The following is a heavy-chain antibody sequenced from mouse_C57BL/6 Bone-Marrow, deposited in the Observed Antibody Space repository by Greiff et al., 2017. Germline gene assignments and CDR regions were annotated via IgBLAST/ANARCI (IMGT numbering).Heavy chain of an antibody. D-gene: IGHD2-2*01. CDR1: GYTFTSYW. CDR3: AREGMVTTKYFDY. V-gene: IGHV1-52*01. J-gene: IGHJ2*01. Sequence: QVQLQQPGAELVRPGSSVKLSCKASGYTFTSYWMHWVKQRPIQGLEWIGNIDPSDSETHYNQKFKDKATLTVDKSSSTAYMQLSSLTSEDSAVYYCAREGMVTTKYFDYWGQGTTLTVSS. CDR2: IDPSDSET.